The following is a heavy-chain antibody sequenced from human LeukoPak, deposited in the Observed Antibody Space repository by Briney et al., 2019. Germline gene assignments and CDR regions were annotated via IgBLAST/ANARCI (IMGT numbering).Heavy chain of an antibody. Sequence: GGSLRLSCAASGFSFSSYAMSWVRQAPGKGLEWVSVIYSGGSTYYADSVKGRFTISRDNSKNTLYLQMNSLRAEDTAVYYCARDKFSSGAAAGMDVWGKGTTVTISS. D-gene: IGHD6-13*01. J-gene: IGHJ6*04. CDR3: ARDKFSSGAAAGMDV. CDR1: GFSFSSYA. CDR2: IYSGGST. V-gene: IGHV3-53*01.